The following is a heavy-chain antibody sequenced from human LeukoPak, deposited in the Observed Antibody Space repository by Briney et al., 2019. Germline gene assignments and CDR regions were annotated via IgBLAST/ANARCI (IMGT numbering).Heavy chain of an antibody. J-gene: IGHJ4*02. CDR2: ITSSGRT. CDR1: GGSISSYY. V-gene: IGHV4-59*01. CDR3: EKWGYYFDSSAYVAVTYDS. Sequence: PSETLSLTCTVSGGSISSYYWTWIRQPPGKGLEWIGYITSSGRTDYNPSFKSRVTISVDTSKNQFSLKLSSVTAADRGVYYCEKWGYYFDSSAYVAVTYDSWGRGTLVTVSS. D-gene: IGHD3-22*01.